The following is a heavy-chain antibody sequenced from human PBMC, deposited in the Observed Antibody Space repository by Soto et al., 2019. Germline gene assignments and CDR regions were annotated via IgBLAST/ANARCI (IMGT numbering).Heavy chain of an antibody. Sequence: QVQLVESGGGVVQPGTSLRLSCVASGLIFTDYGMHWVRQAPGKGLEWVAVIWHDGNTKFYADSVKGRFTISRDDSKNTLYLQMNSLRAEDTAAYHCATDRVISVFDYWGPGTLVSVAS. D-gene: IGHD3-10*01. CDR2: IWHDGNTK. J-gene: IGHJ4*02. CDR1: GLIFTDYG. V-gene: IGHV3-33*01. CDR3: ATDRVISVFDY.